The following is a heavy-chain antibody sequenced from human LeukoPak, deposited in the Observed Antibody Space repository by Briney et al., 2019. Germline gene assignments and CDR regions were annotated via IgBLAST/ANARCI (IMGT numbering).Heavy chain of an antibody. CDR3: ARGVEYYDSSGSYCFDY. Sequence: SVKVSCKASGGTFSSYAISWVRQAPGQGLEWMGGIIPIFGTANYAQKFQGRVTITADESTSTAYMELSSLRSEDTAVYYCARGVEYYDSSGSYCFDYWGQGTLVTVSS. J-gene: IGHJ4*02. CDR1: GGTFSSYA. D-gene: IGHD3-22*01. CDR2: IIPIFGTA. V-gene: IGHV1-69*13.